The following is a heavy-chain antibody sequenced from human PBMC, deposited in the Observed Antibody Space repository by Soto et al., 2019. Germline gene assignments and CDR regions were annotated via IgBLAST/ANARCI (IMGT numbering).Heavy chain of an antibody. V-gene: IGHV3-23*01. Sequence: GGSLRLSCAASGFSFSSNSMSWVRQAPGTGLEWVSAVSGSAGSTYYADSVKGRFTISRDNSKNMLYLQMSSLRAEDTAVYYCAKGISGATVYAASDIWGRGTMITVSS. D-gene: IGHD3-16*01. CDR2: VSGSAGST. CDR1: GFSFSSNS. J-gene: IGHJ3*02. CDR3: AKGISGATVYAASDI.